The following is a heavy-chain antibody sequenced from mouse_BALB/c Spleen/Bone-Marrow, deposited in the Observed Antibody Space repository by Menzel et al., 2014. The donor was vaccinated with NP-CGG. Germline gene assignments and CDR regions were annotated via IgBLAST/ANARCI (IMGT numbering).Heavy chain of an antibody. J-gene: IGHJ4*01. CDR1: GFTFSSYT. CDR3: TRDLYDGYSYYAMDY. D-gene: IGHD2-3*01. CDR2: ISSGGSYT. V-gene: IGHV5-6-4*01. Sequence: EVMLVESGGGLVKPGGSLKLSRAASGFTFSSYTMSWVRQTPEKRLEWVATISSGGSYTYYPDSVKGRFTISRDNAKNTLYLQMSSLKSEDTAMYYCTRDLYDGYSYYAMDYWGQGTSVTVSS.